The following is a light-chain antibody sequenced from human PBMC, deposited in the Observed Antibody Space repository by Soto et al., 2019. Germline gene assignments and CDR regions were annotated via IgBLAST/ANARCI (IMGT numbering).Light chain of an antibody. CDR2: DVI. CDR3: SSYTSSSPYV. J-gene: IGLJ1*01. CDR1: GSDVGGYNY. Sequence: QSVLTPPASVSASPGQSITISCTGTGSDVGGYNYVSCYQQHPVKAPKLMIYDVINRPSGVSNRFSGSKSGNTASLTISGLQAEDEADYYCSSYTSSSPYVFGTGTKVTVL. V-gene: IGLV2-14*01.